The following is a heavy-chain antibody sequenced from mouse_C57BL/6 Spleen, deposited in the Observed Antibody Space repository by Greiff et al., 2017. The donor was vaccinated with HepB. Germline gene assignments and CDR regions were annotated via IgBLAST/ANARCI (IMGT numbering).Heavy chain of an antibody. CDR1: GYTFTSYW. D-gene: IGHD2-5*01. J-gene: IGHJ3*01. V-gene: IGHV1-55*01. CDR2: IYPGSGST. Sequence: QVQLQQPGAELVKPGASVKMSCKASGYTFTSYWITWVKQRPGQGLEWIGDIYPGSGSTNYNEKFKSKATLTVDTSSSTAYMQLSSLTSEDSAVYYCARELYSNFCFAYWGQGTLVTVSA. CDR3: ARELYSNFCFAY.